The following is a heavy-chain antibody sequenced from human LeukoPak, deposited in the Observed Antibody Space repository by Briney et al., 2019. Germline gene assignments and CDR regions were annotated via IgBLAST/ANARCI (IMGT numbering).Heavy chain of an antibody. CDR2: ISSRSSYI. CDR3: ARGLDY. Sequence: PGGSLRLSCAASGFTFSTYSMNWVRQAPGKGLEWVSSISSRSSYIYYADSVKGRFTISRDDAKNSLYLQMNSLRAEDTAVYYCARGLDYWGQGTLVTVSS. CDR1: GFTFSTYS. V-gene: IGHV3-21*01. J-gene: IGHJ4*02.